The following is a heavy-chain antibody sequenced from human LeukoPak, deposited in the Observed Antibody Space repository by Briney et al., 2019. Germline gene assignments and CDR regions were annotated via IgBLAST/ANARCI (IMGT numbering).Heavy chain of an antibody. V-gene: IGHV1-2*02. CDR1: GYTFTAYR. CDR3: ARDRGRPDAFDI. J-gene: IGHJ3*02. D-gene: IGHD1-26*01. Sequence: ASVKVSCKASGYTFTAYRLYWVRQAPGRGREWMGWINPNSGGTNFAQKFQGRVTMTRDTSITTAYIELSSLRSDDTAVYYCARDRGRPDAFDIWGQGTMVTVSS. CDR2: INPNSGGT.